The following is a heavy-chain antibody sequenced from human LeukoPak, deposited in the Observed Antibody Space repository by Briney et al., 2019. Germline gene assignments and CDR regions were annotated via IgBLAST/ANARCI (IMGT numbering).Heavy chain of an antibody. Sequence: SVKVSWKASGGTFSSYAISWVRQAPGQGLEWMGGIIPIFGTANYAQKFQGRVTITTDESTSTAYMELSSLRPEDTAVYYCARGYYDSSGYYYYAFDIWGQGTMVTVSS. D-gene: IGHD3-22*01. V-gene: IGHV1-69*05. CDR2: IIPIFGTA. CDR1: GGTFSSYA. CDR3: ARGYYDSSGYYYYAFDI. J-gene: IGHJ3*02.